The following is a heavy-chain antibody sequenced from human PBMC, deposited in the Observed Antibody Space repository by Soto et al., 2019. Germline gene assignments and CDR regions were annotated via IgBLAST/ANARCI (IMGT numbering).Heavy chain of an antibody. CDR3: TTDSTSIGYYDYIWGSYRYTFFDY. CDR1: GFTFSNAW. Sequence: GGSLRLSCAASGFTFSNAWMSWVRQAPGKGLEWVGRIKSKTDGGTTDYAAPVKGRFTISRDDSKNTLYLQMNSLKTEDTAVYYCTTDSTSIGYYDYIWGSYRYTFFDYWGQGTLVTVSS. V-gene: IGHV3-15*01. J-gene: IGHJ4*02. CDR2: IKSKTDGGTT. D-gene: IGHD3-16*02.